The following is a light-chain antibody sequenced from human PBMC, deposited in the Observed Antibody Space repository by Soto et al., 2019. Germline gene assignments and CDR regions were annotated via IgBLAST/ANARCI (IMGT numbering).Light chain of an antibody. Sequence: EIVMTQSPATLSVSPGERATLSCRASQSVSINLAWYQQKPGQAPRLLIYGASTRATGIPARFSGSGSGTEFTLTISSLQSEDFAIYYCQQDHNWYTFGQGTKLEIK. J-gene: IGKJ2*01. V-gene: IGKV3-15*01. CDR1: QSVSIN. CDR2: GAS. CDR3: QQDHNWYT.